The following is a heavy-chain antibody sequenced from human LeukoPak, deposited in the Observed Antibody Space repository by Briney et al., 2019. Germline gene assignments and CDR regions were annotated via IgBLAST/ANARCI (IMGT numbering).Heavy chain of an antibody. D-gene: IGHD3-22*01. Sequence: ASVKVSCKASGYTFTSYGISWVRQAPGQGLEWMGWISAYNGNTNYAQKLQGRVTMTTDTSTSTAYMELRSLRSDDTAAYYCARDQTYYDSSGYYPYYFDYWGQGTLVTVSS. CDR2: ISAYNGNT. CDR3: ARDQTYYDSSGYYPYYFDY. V-gene: IGHV1-18*01. CDR1: GYTFTSYG. J-gene: IGHJ4*02.